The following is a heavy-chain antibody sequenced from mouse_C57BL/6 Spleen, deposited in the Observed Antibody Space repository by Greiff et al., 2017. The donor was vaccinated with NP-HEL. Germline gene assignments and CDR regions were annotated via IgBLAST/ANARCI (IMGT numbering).Heavy chain of an antibody. CDR2: IYPGDGDT. CDR3: ARGGQLYYFDY. D-gene: IGHD4-1*02. J-gene: IGHJ2*01. V-gene: IGHV1-80*01. CDR1: GSAFSSYW. Sequence: VQLQQSGAELVKPGASVKISCKASGSAFSSYWMNWVKQRPGKGLEWIGQIYPGDGDTNYNGKFKGKATLTADKSSSTAYMQLSSLTSEDSAVYFCARGGQLYYFDYWGQGTTLTVSS.